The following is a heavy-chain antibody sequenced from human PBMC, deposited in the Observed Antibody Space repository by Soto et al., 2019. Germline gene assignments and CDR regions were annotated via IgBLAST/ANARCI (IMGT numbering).Heavy chain of an antibody. J-gene: IGHJ6*02. V-gene: IGHV1-2*02. Sequence: ASVNVSGKASGYTFTGHYMHWVRQAPGQGLEWIVWINPDNGDTNYAQKSQGRVTMTRDTSISTAYMALSRLRSDDTAVFSCARERMNGLDVWGQGPMVNASS. CDR1: GYTFTGHY. CDR2: INPDNGDT. CDR3: ARERMNGLDV.